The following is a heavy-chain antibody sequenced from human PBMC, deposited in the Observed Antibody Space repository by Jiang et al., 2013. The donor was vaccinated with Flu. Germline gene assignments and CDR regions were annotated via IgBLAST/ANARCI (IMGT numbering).Heavy chain of an antibody. D-gene: IGHD2-15*01. V-gene: IGHV5-10-1*01. Sequence: SPSFQGHVTISADKSISTAYLQWSSLKASDTAMYYCARHEASGGVDYWGQGTLVTVSS. J-gene: IGHJ4*02. CDR3: ARHEASGGVDY.